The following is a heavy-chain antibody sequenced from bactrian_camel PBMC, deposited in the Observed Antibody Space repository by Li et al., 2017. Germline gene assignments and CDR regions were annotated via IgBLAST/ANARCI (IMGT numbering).Heavy chain of an antibody. Sequence: VQLVESGGGLVQPGGSLKLSCTVSGFTFGSYAMSWVRQAPGKGLEWVSGINGLGRYTNYADSVKGRFTISRDNTKNKLYLQMNSLKPEDTAVYYCVSQEPSTTGFGFWGQGTQVTVS. J-gene: IGHJ6*01. CDR1: GFTFGSYA. CDR2: INGLGRYT. D-gene: IGHD5*01. CDR3: VSQEPSTTGFGF. V-gene: IGHV3S42*01.